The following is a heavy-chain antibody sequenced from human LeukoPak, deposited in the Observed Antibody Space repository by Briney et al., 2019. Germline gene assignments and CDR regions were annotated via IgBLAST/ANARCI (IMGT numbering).Heavy chain of an antibody. J-gene: IGHJ4*02. Sequence: SETLSLTCTVSGGSISSYYWSWIGQPLGKGLEWIGYIYYSGSTNYNPSLKSRVTISVDTSKNQFSLKLSSVTAADTAVYYCARYSSSGRMDYFDYWGQGTLVTVSS. CDR2: IYYSGST. CDR3: ARYSSSGRMDYFDY. CDR1: GGSISSYY. D-gene: IGHD6-6*01. V-gene: IGHV4-59*01.